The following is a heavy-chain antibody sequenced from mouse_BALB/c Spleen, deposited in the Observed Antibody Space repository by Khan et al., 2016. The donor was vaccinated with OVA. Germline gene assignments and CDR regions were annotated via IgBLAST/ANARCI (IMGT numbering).Heavy chain of an antibody. CDR2: IWTGGST. J-gene: IGHJ1*01. D-gene: IGHD1-1*02. CDR3: ARQPCNYGSYLDD. CDR1: GFSLTNYG. Sequence: VQLKQSGPGLVAPSQSLSITCTISGFSLTNYGVHWVRQPPGKGLEWLGVIWTGGSTTYNSTLMSRLSISKDNSKSQVFLKMNSLQTDDTAMYFCARQPCNYGSYLDDGGEGTTVTVSS. V-gene: IGHV2-9*02.